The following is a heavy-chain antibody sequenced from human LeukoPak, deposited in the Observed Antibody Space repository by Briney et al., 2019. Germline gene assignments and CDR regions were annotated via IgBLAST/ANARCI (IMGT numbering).Heavy chain of an antibody. D-gene: IGHD4-17*01. CDR3: ARDLIHGYGDLNWFDP. CDR1: GFTFSDYY. Sequence: GGSLRLSCAASGFTFSDYYMSWIRQAPGKGLEWVTYISSSGSTIYYADSVKGRFTIYRDNAKSSLYLQMNSLRPEDTAVYYCARDLIHGYGDLNWFDPWGQGTLVTVSS. J-gene: IGHJ5*02. CDR2: ISSSGSTI. V-gene: IGHV3-11*01.